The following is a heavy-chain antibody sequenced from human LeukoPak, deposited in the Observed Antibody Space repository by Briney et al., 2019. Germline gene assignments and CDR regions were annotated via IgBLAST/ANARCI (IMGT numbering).Heavy chain of an antibody. Sequence: SGGSLRLPCAASGFTFSSYSMNWVRQAPGKGLEWVSYISSSSSTIYYADSVKGRFTISRDNAKNSLYLQMNSLRAEDTAVYYCAREGVRGVVVINFDYWGQGTLVTVSS. CDR2: ISSSSSTI. V-gene: IGHV3-48*01. J-gene: IGHJ4*02. CDR3: AREGVRGVVVINFDY. D-gene: IGHD3-22*01. CDR1: GFTFSSYS.